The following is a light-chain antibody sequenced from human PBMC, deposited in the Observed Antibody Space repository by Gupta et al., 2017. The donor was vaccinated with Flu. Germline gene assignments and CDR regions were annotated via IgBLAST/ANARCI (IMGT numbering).Light chain of an antibody. CDR3: QEYNSYPFT. V-gene: IGKV1-5*03. Sequence: DILMTQSPSILSASVEDRVTITCRASQSISSWLAWYQQKPGQPPKLLIYRASTSETGVPSRFGGSGSGTDFTLTISSLQADDVATYYCQEYNSYPFTFGEGTKVEIK. J-gene: IGKJ4*01. CDR2: RAS. CDR1: QSISSW.